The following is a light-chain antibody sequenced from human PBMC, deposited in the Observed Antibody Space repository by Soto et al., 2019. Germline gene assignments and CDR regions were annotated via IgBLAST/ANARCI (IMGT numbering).Light chain of an antibody. CDR2: GAS. Sequence: EIVLTQSPGTLSLSPGERATLSCRASQSVRDNYLAWYQQKPGQAPRLLIYGASSRATGVPDRFSGSGSGTDFTPTISRLKSEDFAVYYCQQYCRLPRILLTFGPGTKVDIK. CDR3: QQYCRLPRILLT. CDR1: QSVRDNY. J-gene: IGKJ3*01. V-gene: IGKV3-20*01.